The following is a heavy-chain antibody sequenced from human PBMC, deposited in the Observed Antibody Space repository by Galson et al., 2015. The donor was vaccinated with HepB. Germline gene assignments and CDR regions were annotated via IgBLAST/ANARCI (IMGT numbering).Heavy chain of an antibody. CDR2: ISSSSSYI. Sequence: SLRLSCAASGFTFSSYSMNWVRQAPGKGLEWVSSISSSSSYIYYADSVKGRFTISRDNAKNSLYLQMNSLRAEDTAVYYCARDLYYDILTGYYSYWYFDHWGRGTLVTVSS. D-gene: IGHD3-9*01. CDR3: ARDLYYDILTGYYSYWYFDH. J-gene: IGHJ2*01. V-gene: IGHV3-21*01. CDR1: GFTFSSYS.